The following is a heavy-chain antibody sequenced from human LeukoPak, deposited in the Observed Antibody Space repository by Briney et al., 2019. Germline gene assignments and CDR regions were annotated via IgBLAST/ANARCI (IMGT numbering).Heavy chain of an antibody. Sequence: GGSLRLSCAASGFTVNNNYMTWVRQAPGKGLVWVSVIYSGGTTYYADSVRGRFTISRDNSKNTLYLQMNSLRAEDTAVYYCARGSGKYHFDSWGQGTLVTVSS. CDR2: IYSGGTT. CDR3: ARGSGKYHFDS. D-gene: IGHD3-10*01. J-gene: IGHJ4*02. V-gene: IGHV3-53*01. CDR1: GFTVNNNY.